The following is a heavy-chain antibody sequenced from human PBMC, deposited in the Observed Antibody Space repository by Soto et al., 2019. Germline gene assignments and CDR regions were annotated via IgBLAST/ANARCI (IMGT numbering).Heavy chain of an antibody. J-gene: IGHJ3*02. CDR3: GGSSPVYWFGELVSYAFDI. Sequence: SVKGSCTDSGFTFTSSAVQWVRQARGQRLEWIGWIVVGSGNTNYAQKFRERVTITRDMSTSTAYMELSSLRSEDTAVYYCGGSSPVYWFGELVSYAFDISG. D-gene: IGHD3-10*01. CDR1: GFTFTSSA. V-gene: IGHV1-58*01. CDR2: IVVGSGNT.